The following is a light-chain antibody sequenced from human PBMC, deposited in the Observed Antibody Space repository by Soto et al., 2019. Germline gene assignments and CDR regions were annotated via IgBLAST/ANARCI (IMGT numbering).Light chain of an antibody. CDR3: SSHTSGITPYWV. V-gene: IGLV1-40*01. CDR2: GNR. CDR1: NSNLGAGYD. J-gene: IGLJ3*02. Sequence: QPVLTQPPSVSGAPGQRVTISCTGNNSNLGAGYDVHWYQQLPGAAPKLVIFGNRNRPSGVPERFSGSKSGTSASLAITGLQAEDEADYYCSSHTSGITPYWVFGGGTKLTVL.